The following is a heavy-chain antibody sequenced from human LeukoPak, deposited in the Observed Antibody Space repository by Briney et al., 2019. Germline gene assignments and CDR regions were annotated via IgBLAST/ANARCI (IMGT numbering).Heavy chain of an antibody. CDR3: AKEAQGCSINSCYFDS. J-gene: IGHJ4*02. Sequence: AGGSLRLSCAASGFTFSSYGMHWVRQAPGKGLEWVAVISYDGSNKYYADSVKGRFTISRDNSKNTLYLQMNSLRADDTAVYYCAKEAQGCSINSCYFDSWGQGTLVTVSS. D-gene: IGHD2-2*01. CDR2: ISYDGSNK. V-gene: IGHV3-30*18. CDR1: GFTFSSYG.